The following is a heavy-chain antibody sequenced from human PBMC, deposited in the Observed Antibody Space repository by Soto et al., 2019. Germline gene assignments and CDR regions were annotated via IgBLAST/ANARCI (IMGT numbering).Heavy chain of an antibody. Sequence: QVQLVQSGAEVKKPGASVKVSCTASGYTFTSYEINWVRQATGQGLEWMGWMNPNSGDTGYAQKFQDRVTMTRNTSISTAYMELSSLRSEDTAVYYCARGELLWFGELLRWGQGTLVTVSS. V-gene: IGHV1-8*01. CDR2: MNPNSGDT. D-gene: IGHD3-10*01. J-gene: IGHJ4*02. CDR1: GYTFTSYE. CDR3: ARGELLWFGELLR.